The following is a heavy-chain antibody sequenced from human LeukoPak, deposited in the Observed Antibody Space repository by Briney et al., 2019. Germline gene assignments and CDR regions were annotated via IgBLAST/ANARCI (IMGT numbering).Heavy chain of an antibody. Sequence: GGSLRLSCAASGFTFSSYGMHWVRQAPGKGLEWVAVISYDGSNKYYADSVKGRFTISRDNSKNTLYLQMNSLRAEDTAVYYCAKELRTGSGPNWFDLWGQGTLVTVSS. CDR1: GFTFSSYG. J-gene: IGHJ5*02. V-gene: IGHV3-30*18. D-gene: IGHD3-10*01. CDR2: ISYDGSNK. CDR3: AKELRTGSGPNWFDL.